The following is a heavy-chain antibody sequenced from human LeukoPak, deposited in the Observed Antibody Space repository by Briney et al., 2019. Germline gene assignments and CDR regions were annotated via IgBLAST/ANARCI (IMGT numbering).Heavy chain of an antibody. CDR1: GFTFNSYT. D-gene: IGHD6-19*01. CDR3: AREHSSGRVGFNC. Sequence: GGSLRHSCAASGFTFNSYTMNWVRQAPGKGLEWVSSISSSSSYIYYADSVKGRFTISRDNAKNSLYLQMDSLRAEDTAVYYCAREHSSGRVGFNCWGQGTLVTVSS. J-gene: IGHJ4*02. V-gene: IGHV3-21*01. CDR2: ISSSSSYI.